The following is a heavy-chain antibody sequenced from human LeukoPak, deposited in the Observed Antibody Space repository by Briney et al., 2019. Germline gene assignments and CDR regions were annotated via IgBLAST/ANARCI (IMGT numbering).Heavy chain of an antibody. J-gene: IGHJ6*02. CDR3: AKTGMDYGDYSYYGMDV. Sequence: PGGSLRLSCAASGFTFSSYGMHWVRQAPGKGLEWVACISYDGSNKYYADSVKGRFTISRDNSKNTLYLQMNSLRAEDTAVYYCAKTGMDYGDYSYYGMDVWGQGTTVTVSS. V-gene: IGHV3-30*18. CDR1: GFTFSSYG. D-gene: IGHD4-17*01. CDR2: ISYDGSNK.